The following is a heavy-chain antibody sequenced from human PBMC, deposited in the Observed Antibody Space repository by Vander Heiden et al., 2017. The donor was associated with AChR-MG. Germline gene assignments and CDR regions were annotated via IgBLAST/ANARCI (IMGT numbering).Heavy chain of an antibody. D-gene: IGHD4-17*01. Sequence: QLQLQESGSGLVKPSQTLSLTCAVSGDSISSGYYSWSWIRQPPGKGLEWIGYIYHSGSTYYNPSLKSRVTISVDRSKNQFSLKLSSVTAADTAVYYCARAGDYGEGRDWGWFDPWGQGTLVTVSS. CDR1: GDSISSGYYS. CDR2: IYHSGST. J-gene: IGHJ5*02. CDR3: ARAGDYGEGRDWGWFDP. V-gene: IGHV4-30-2*01.